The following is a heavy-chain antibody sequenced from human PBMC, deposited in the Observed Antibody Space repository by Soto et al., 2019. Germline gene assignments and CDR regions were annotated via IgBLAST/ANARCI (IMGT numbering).Heavy chain of an antibody. CDR3: AREGSGSYYETLSWFEP. CDR2: TYYRSKWYN. V-gene: IGHV6-1*01. CDR1: GYSVSSNSAA. J-gene: IGHJ5*02. D-gene: IGHD1-26*01. Sequence: CAISGYSVSSNSAAWNWIRQSPSRGLYWLGRTYYRSKWYNDYAATVKSRITINPDTSKNQFSLQLNSVTPEDTAVYYCAREGSGSYYETLSWFEPWRQGTRVSVSS.